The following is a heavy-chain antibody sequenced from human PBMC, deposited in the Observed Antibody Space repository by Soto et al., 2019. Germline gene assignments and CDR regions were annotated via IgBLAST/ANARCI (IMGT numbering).Heavy chain of an antibody. CDR2: ISSSSSYI. CDR3: ASIYCSGGSCYVAY. J-gene: IGHJ4*02. V-gene: IGHV3-21*01. Sequence: EVQLVESGGGLVKPGGSLRLSCAASGFTFSSYSMNWVRQAPGKGLEWVSSISSSSSYIYYADSVKGRFTIYRDNAKNSLYLQMNSLRAEDTAVYYCASIYCSGGSCYVAYWGQGTLVTVSS. CDR1: GFTFSSYS. D-gene: IGHD2-15*01.